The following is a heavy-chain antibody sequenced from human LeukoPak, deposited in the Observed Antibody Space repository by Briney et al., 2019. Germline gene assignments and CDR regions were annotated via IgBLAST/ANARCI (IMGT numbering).Heavy chain of an antibody. CDR3: ARGPSMITLGGVIAHGWFDP. D-gene: IGHD3-16*02. J-gene: IGHJ5*02. V-gene: IGHV4-31*03. Sequence: PSETLSLTCTVSGGSISSGGYYWSWIRQHPGKGLEWIGYIYYSGSTYYNPSLKSRVTISVDTSKNQFSLKLSSVTAADTAVYYCARGPSMITLGGVIAHGWFDPWGQGTLVTVSS. CDR1: GGSISSGGYY. CDR2: IYYSGST.